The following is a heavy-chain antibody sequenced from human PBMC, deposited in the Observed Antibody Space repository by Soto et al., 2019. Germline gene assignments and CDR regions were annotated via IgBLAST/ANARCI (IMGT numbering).Heavy chain of an antibody. CDR2: ISAGGGNT. D-gene: IGHD4-4*01. Sequence: GGSLRLSCAASGFTFSSYGMDWVRLAPGKGLEWDSAISAGGGNTYYADSVKGRFTISRDNSKNTLFLQMNSLRTEDTAIYYCAKELGHSKPFDYWGQGTLVTVSS. CDR1: GFTFSSYG. V-gene: IGHV3-23*01. CDR3: AKELGHSKPFDY. J-gene: IGHJ4*02.